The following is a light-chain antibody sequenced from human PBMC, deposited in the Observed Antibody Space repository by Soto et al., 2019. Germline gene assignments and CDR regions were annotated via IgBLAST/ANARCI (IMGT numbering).Light chain of an antibody. CDR1: SSDVGSYNL. V-gene: IGLV2-23*01. Sequence: QSALTQPASVSGSPGQSITISCTRTSSDVGSYNLVSWYQQHPGKAPKLMIYEGSKRPSGVSNRFSGSKSGNTASLTISGLQAEDEADYYCCSYAGSSSNYVFGTGTKLTVL. J-gene: IGLJ1*01. CDR2: EGS. CDR3: CSYAGSSSNYV.